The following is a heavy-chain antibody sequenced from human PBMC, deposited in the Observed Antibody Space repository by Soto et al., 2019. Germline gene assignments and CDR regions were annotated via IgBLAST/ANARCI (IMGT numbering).Heavy chain of an antibody. V-gene: IGHV5-51*01. CDR1: GYSFTSYW. CDR2: IYPGDSET. CDR3: ASAIVVVPAAMVPDAFDI. D-gene: IGHD2-2*01. Sequence: GESLKISCKGSGYSFTSYWIVWVRQMPGKGLEWMGYIYPGDSETRYSPSLQGQVTMSADKSISTAYLQWSSLKASDTAMYYCASAIVVVPAAMVPDAFDIWGQGTMVTI. J-gene: IGHJ3*02.